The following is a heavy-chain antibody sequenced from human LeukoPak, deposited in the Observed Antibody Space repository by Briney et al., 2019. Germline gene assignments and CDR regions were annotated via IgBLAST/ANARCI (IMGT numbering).Heavy chain of an antibody. CDR2: IAYDGSST. CDR3: ARGASTAAKYGMDV. J-gene: IGHJ6*02. D-gene: IGHD2-21*02. V-gene: IGHV3-30*04. Sequence: GGSLRLSCAASGFTFSNYAIHCVRQAPGKGLEWVAVIAYDGSSTVYADSVKGRFTISRDNSKNTLYLQMNSLSTEDTAVYYCARGASTAAKYGMDVWGRGTAVTVSS. CDR1: GFTFSNYA.